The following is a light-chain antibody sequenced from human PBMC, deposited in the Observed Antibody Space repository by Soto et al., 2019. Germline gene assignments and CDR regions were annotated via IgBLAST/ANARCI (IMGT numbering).Light chain of an antibody. CDR2: YDS. V-gene: IGLV3-21*01. Sequence: SYELTQPPSVSVAPGQTARVACGGSNIGSKSVHWYQQKPGHAPVLVMYYDSDRPSGIPERFSGSNSGNTATLTISRVEAGDEADYYCQVWDISSAHVIFGGGTKVTVL. CDR1: NIGSKS. CDR3: QVWDISSAHVI. J-gene: IGLJ2*01.